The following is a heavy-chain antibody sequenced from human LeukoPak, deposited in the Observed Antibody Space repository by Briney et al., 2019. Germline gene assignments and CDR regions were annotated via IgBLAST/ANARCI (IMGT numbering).Heavy chain of an antibody. V-gene: IGHV4-34*01. Sequence: ASETLSLTCAVYGGSFSGYYWSWIRQPPGKGLEWIGEINHSGSTNYNPSLKSRVTISVDTSKNQFSLKLSSVTAADTAVYYCARQPRGDSSSPKYSGLHYYHYMDVWGKGTTVTISS. CDR1: GGSFSGYY. D-gene: IGHD6-13*01. CDR3: ARQPRGDSSSPKYSGLHYYHYMDV. CDR2: INHSGST. J-gene: IGHJ6*03.